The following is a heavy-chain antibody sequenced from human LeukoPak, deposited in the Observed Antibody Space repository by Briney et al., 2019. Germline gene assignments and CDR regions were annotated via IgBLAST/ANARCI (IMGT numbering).Heavy chain of an antibody. CDR1: VGTFSSYA. CDR2: IIPIFGTA. CDR3: ARDVGSIAAS. Sequence: GSSVKVSCKASVGTFSSYAISCVRQAPGQGLEWMGGIIPIFGTANYAQNFQGRVKITTDESTSTAYMELSSLRSEDTGVYYWARDVGSIAASWGQGTLVTVSS. D-gene: IGHD6-6*01. J-gene: IGHJ5*02. V-gene: IGHV1-69*05.